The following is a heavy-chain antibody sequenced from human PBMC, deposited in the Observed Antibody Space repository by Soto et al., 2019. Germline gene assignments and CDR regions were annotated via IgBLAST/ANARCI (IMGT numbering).Heavy chain of an antibody. V-gene: IGHV3-30-3*01. J-gene: IGHJ6*02. CDR3: ARDRGWELFYYFYDMLV. D-gene: IGHD1-26*01. CDR1: GFTFSSYA. CDR2: ISYDGSTK. Sequence: PGGSLRLSCAASGFTFSSYAMHWVRQAPGKGLEWVALISYDGSTKCHADSVRGRFTISRDNSKNTLFLQMNTLRTEDTALYYCARDRGWELFYYFYDMLVWGPGPTVTVSS.